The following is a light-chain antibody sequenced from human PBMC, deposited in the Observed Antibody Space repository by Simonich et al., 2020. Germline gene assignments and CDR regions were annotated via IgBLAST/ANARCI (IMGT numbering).Light chain of an antibody. CDR3: QAWDSSTVV. CDR1: KLGDKY. Sequence: SYELTQPPSVSVSPGQTASITCSGDKLGDKYACWYQQKPDQSPVLVIYQDSKRRSGIPERFSGSNSGNTATLTISGTQAMDEADYYCQAWDSSTVVFGGGTKLTVL. J-gene: IGLJ2*01. CDR2: QDS. V-gene: IGLV3-1*01.